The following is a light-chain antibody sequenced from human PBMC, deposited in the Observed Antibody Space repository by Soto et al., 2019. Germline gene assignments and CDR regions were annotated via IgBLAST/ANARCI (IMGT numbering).Light chain of an antibody. Sequence: EIQMTQSPSSLSASVGDRVTITCRASQGISNYLAWYQQKPGKVPKLLIYGASTLQSGGPSRLSGSGSGTEFTLIINSLQPEDVATYYCQKYDSAPWTFGQGTKVEIK. CDR3: QKYDSAPWT. CDR1: QGISNY. V-gene: IGKV1-27*01. J-gene: IGKJ1*01. CDR2: GAS.